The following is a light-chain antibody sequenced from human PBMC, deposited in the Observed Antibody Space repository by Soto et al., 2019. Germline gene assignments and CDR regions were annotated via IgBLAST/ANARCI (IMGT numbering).Light chain of an antibody. CDR2: DNS. CDR1: SSNIGSNY. V-gene: IGLV1-51*01. CDR3: GTWDDSLSAVV. Sequence: QSVLTQPPSVSAAPGHRVTISCSGSSSNIGSNYVSWYQQLPGTAPKLLIYDNSKRPSGIPERFSGSKSGTSATLGITRLQTGDEADYYCGTWDDSLSAVVFGGGTKLTVL. J-gene: IGLJ3*02.